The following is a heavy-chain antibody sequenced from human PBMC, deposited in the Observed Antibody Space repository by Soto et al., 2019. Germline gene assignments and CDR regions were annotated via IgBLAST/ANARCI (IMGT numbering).Heavy chain of an antibody. CDR3: AKGPMITFGGVIVSDY. V-gene: IGHV3-23*01. D-gene: IGHD3-16*02. J-gene: IGHJ4*02. Sequence: GGSLRLSCAASGFTFSSYAMSWVRPAPGKGLEWVSAISGSGGSTYYADSVKGRFTISRDNSKNTLYLQMNSLRAEDTAVYYCAKGPMITFGGVIVSDYWGQGTLVTVSS. CDR2: ISGSGGST. CDR1: GFTFSSYA.